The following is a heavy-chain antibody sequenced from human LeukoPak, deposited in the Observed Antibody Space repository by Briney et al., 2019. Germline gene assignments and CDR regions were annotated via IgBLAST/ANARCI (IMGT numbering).Heavy chain of an antibody. CDR3: ARDRGGGNDH. D-gene: IGHD3-10*01. CDR2: ISSDGSTR. J-gene: IGHJ5*02. V-gene: IGHV3-74*01. Sequence: GGSLRLSCAASGFNFSSYWMHWVRQAPGKGLVWVSHISSDGSTRSYADSVKGRFTISRDNTNNTLYLQMTSLRAEDTAVYYCARDRGGGNDHWGQGTLVTVSS. CDR1: GFNFSSYW.